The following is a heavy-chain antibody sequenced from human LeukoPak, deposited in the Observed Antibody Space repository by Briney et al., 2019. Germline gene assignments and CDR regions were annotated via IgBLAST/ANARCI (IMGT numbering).Heavy chain of an antibody. V-gene: IGHV3-7*05. J-gene: IGHJ4*02. CDR1: GFIFSNYW. Sequence: GGSLRLSCAASGFIFSNYWMSWVRQAPGKGLEWVANIKHDGGEKYSVDSVKGRFTISRDNAENSIYLQMNSLRAEDTAAYYCARERRHYYDNSSFTDYWGQGTLVTVSS. CDR2: IKHDGGEK. D-gene: IGHD3-22*01. CDR3: ARERRHYYDNSSFTDY.